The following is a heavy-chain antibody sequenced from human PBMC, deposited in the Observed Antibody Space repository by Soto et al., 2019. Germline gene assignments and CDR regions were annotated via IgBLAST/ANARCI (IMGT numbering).Heavy chain of an antibody. CDR1: GFSFASFA. J-gene: IGHJ4*02. CDR3: AKWGYLDY. V-gene: IGHV3-23*01. D-gene: IGHD1-26*01. CDR2: ISGSDGKT. Sequence: GGSLRLSCTTSGFSFASFAMTWVRQAPGKGLEWVATISGSDGKTYYADSVKGRFSISRDTSRNTLYLQMNSLRADDTAIYYCAKWGYLDYWGQGTRVTVS.